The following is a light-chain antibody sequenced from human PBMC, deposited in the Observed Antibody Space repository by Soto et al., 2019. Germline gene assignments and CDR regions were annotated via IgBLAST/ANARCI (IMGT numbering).Light chain of an antibody. V-gene: IGLV2-14*01. Sequence: QSALTQPASVSGSPGQSITISCTGTSSDVGNYKYVSWYQQHPGKAPKLMIYEVSNRPSGVSNLFSGSKSGNTASLTISGLQAEDETDYYCFSYTSSGTYVFGTGTKGTVL. J-gene: IGLJ1*01. CDR1: SSDVGNYKY. CDR3: FSYTSSGTYV. CDR2: EVS.